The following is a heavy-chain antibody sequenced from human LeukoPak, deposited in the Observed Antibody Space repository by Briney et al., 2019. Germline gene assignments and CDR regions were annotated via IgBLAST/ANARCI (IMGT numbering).Heavy chain of an antibody. CDR3: ARHAPGWHALFDY. Sequence: SETLSLTCTVSGGSISSYYWSWIRPPPGKGLEWIGYIYYSGSTNYNPSLKSRVTISVDTSKNQFSLKLSSVTAADTAVYYCARHAPGWHALFDYWGQGTLVTVSS. D-gene: IGHD2-15*01. CDR1: GGSISSYY. V-gene: IGHV4-59*08. CDR2: IYYSGST. J-gene: IGHJ4*02.